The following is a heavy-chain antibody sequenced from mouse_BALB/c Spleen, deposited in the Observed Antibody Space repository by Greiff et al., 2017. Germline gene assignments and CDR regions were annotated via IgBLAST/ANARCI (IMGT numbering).Heavy chain of an antibody. CDR1: GYTFTSYW. V-gene: IGHV1-7*01. CDR3: ARFEDYGYYFDY. Sequence: LVESGAELAKPGASVKMSCKASGYTFTSYWMHWVKQRPGQGLEWIGYINPSTGYTEYNQKFKDKATLTADKSSSTAYMQLSSLTSEDSAVYYCARFEDYGYYFDYWGQGTTLTVSS. D-gene: IGHD2-4*01. J-gene: IGHJ2*01. CDR2: INPSTGYT.